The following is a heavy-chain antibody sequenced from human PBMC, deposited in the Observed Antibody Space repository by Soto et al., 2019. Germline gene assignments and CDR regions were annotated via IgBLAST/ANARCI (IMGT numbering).Heavy chain of an antibody. Sequence: GGSLRLSCSASGFIFISYTMNWVRQAPGTGLEWVSSISRFSDSNYYADSVKGLFAMFRSNAENAVYLQVNSLRAEDTVVYYCARVGTYFGEFDYFDYWGQGTPVTVSS. J-gene: IGHJ4*02. V-gene: IGHV3-21*06. CDR1: GFIFISYT. CDR2: ISRFSDSN. CDR3: ARVGTYFGEFDYFDY. D-gene: IGHD3-10*01.